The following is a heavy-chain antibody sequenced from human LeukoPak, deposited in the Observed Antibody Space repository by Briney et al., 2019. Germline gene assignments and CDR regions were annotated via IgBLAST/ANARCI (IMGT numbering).Heavy chain of an antibody. CDR2: INHSGST. D-gene: IGHD3-9*01. V-gene: IGHV4-34*01. CDR3: ARHPPAYDILTGYYTRGAFDI. J-gene: IGHJ3*02. CDR1: GGSFSGYY. Sequence: PSETLSLTCAVYGGSFSGYYWSWIRQPPGKGLEWIGEINHSGSTNYNPSLKSRVTISVDTSKNQFSLKLSSVTAADTAVYYCARHPPAYDILTGYYTRGAFDIWGQGTMVTVSS.